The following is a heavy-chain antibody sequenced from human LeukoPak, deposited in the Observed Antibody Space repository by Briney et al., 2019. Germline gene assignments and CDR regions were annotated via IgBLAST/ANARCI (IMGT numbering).Heavy chain of an antibody. V-gene: IGHV3-7*01. CDR2: IKQDGSEK. CDR1: GFTFTTYW. CDR3: ASRAEGDY. J-gene: IGHJ4*02. D-gene: IGHD6-19*01. Sequence: GGSLRLSCAASGFTFTTYWMGWVRQAPGKGLEWVANIKQDGSEKYYGDSVKGRFTISRDNAKNSLSLQMNSLRAEDTAVYYCASRAEGDYWGQGTLVTVSS.